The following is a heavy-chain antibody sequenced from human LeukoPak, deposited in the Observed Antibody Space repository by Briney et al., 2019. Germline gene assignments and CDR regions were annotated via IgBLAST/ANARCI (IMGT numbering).Heavy chain of an antibody. CDR3: ARGEGGAFDI. V-gene: IGHV6-1*01. D-gene: IGHD1-26*01. Sequence: SQTLSLTYAISGDSVSSNSAAWNWIRQSPSRGLEWLGRTYYRSKWSNDYAVSVKSRITIIPDTSRNQLSLHLNSVIPEGTAVYYCARGEGGAFDIWGQGTVVTVSS. CDR1: GDSVSSNSAA. CDR2: TYYRSKWSN. J-gene: IGHJ3*02.